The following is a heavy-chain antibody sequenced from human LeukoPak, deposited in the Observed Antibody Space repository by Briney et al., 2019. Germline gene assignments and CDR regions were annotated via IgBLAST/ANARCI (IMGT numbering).Heavy chain of an antibody. J-gene: IGHJ3*02. CDR1: TRTFSSNS. V-gene: IGHV1-69*13. CDR2: IIPNFGTA. D-gene: IGHD1-26*01. Sequence: SVTASCKAATRTFSSNSISWVRQAPGDVLEWRGRIIPNFGTANNAQKFQGRVTITADESTSTAYMELSSLRSEDTAVYYCARGSRRGYAFDIWGQGTMVTVSS. CDR3: ARGSRRGYAFDI.